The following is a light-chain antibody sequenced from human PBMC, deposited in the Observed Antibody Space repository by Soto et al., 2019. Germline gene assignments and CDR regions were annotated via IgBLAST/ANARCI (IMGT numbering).Light chain of an antibody. CDR3: QQCFWHWT. CDR1: QDISNY. Sequence: DIQMTQSPSSLSASVGDRVTITCQASQDISNYLNWYQQKPGKAPKLLIYDASNLESGVPSRFGGSGSGTEFTLSITSLQPDDFATYYCQQCFWHWTFGQGTKVDIK. CDR2: DAS. J-gene: IGKJ1*01. V-gene: IGKV1-33*01.